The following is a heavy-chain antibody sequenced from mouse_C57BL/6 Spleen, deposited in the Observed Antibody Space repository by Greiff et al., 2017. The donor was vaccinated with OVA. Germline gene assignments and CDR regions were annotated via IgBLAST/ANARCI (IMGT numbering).Heavy chain of an antibody. CDR1: GFTFSDYG. CDR2: ISSGSSTI. J-gene: IGHJ4*01. V-gene: IGHV5-17*01. Sequence: DVHLVESGGGLVKPGGSLKLSCAASGFTFSDYGMHWVRQAPEKGLEWVAYISSGSSTIYYADTVKGRFTISRDNAKNTLFLQMTSLRSEDTAMYYCANGYLYYAMDYWGQGTSVTVSS. D-gene: IGHD2-2*01. CDR3: ANGYLYYAMDY.